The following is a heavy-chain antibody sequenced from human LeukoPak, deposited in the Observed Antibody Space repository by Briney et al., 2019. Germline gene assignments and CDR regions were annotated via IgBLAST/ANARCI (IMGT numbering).Heavy chain of an antibody. CDR2: INPSGGST. V-gene: IGHV1-46*01. D-gene: IGHD1-26*01. J-gene: IGHJ4*02. CDR1: GYTLTELS. Sequence: EASVKVSCKVSGYTLTELSMHWVRQAPGQGLEWMGIINPSGGSTSYAQKFQGRVTMTRDMSTSTVYMELSSLRSEDTAAYYCARGFTVGATEGWGQGTLVTASS. CDR3: ARGFTVGATEG.